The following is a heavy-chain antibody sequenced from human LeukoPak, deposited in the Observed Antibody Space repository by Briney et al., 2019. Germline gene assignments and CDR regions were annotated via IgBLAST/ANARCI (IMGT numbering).Heavy chain of an antibody. CDR2: IYTSGST. Sequence: PSETLSLTCTVSGGSISSYYWSWIRQPPGKGLEWIGRIYTSGSTNYNPSLKSRVTISVDTSKNQFSLKLSSVTAADTAVYYCARDTAMVSFYYYYYMDVWGKGTTVTVSS. V-gene: IGHV4-4*08. D-gene: IGHD5-18*01. CDR3: ARDTAMVSFYYYYYMDV. J-gene: IGHJ6*03. CDR1: GGSISSYY.